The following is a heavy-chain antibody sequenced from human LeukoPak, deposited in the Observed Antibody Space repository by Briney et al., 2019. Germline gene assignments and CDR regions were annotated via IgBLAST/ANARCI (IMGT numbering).Heavy chain of an antibody. D-gene: IGHD3-16*01. CDR1: GYSFTNYW. J-gene: IGHJ4*02. V-gene: IGHV5-51*01. Sequence: GESLKISCTGSGYSFTNYWIAWVRQMPGKGLEWMGIIYPGDSDTKYSPSFQGQVTISADKSISTAYLQWSSPKASDTAMYYCARLSAVPRGEFDYWGQGTLVTVSS. CDR2: IYPGDSDT. CDR3: ARLSAVPRGEFDY.